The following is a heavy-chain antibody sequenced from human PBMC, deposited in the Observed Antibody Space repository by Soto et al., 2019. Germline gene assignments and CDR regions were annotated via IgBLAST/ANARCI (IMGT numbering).Heavy chain of an antibody. D-gene: IGHD6-19*01. CDR3: AKGRSSIAVVNYFDY. CDR2: TSGSGGRT. CDR1: GFTFTSYA. Sequence: PVGSLRLSCAASGFTFTSYAMSWVRQAPGKGLEWVSTTSGSGGRTYYADSVKGRFTISRDNSKNTLYLQMHSLRAEDTAVYYCAKGRSSIAVVNYFDYWGQGTLVTAPQ. V-gene: IGHV3-23*01. J-gene: IGHJ4*02.